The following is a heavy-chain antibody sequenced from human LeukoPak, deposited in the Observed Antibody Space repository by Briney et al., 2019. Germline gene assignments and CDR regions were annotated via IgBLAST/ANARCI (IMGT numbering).Heavy chain of an antibody. CDR2: ISTSGGDT. J-gene: IGHJ6*03. CDR1: GFTFSNYA. V-gene: IGHV3-23*01. D-gene: IGHD2-2*01. CDR3: ARDSVVVVPAASGSYYYYYMDV. Sequence: GGSLRLSCAVSGFTFSNYAMTWVRQAPGKGLEWVSGISTSGGDTYYADSVKGRFTISRDNSKNTVFLQMNSLRAEDTAVYYCARDSVVVVPAASGSYYYYYMDVWGKGTTVTVSS.